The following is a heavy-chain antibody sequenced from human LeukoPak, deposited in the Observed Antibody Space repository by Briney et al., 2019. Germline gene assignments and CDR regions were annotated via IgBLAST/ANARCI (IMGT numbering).Heavy chain of an antibody. J-gene: IGHJ4*02. CDR3: AKLTTVRAVYYFDY. CDR2: ISYDGSNK. Sequence: PGGSLRLSCAASGFTFSSYGMHWVRQAPGKGLEWVAVISYDGSNKYYADFVKGRFTISRDNSKNTLYLQMNSLRAEDTAVYYCAKLTTVRAVYYFDYWGQGTLVTVSS. V-gene: IGHV3-30*18. D-gene: IGHD4-11*01. CDR1: GFTFSSYG.